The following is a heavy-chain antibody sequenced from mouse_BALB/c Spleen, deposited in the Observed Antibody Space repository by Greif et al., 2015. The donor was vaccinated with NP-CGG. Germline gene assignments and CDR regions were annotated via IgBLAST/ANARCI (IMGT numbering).Heavy chain of an antibody. CDR3: ASNSYYGYDGGYFDY. V-gene: IGHV1S41*01. J-gene: IGHJ2*01. D-gene: IGHD2-2*01. CDR1: GYTFTSYW. CDR2: IAPGSGST. Sequence: DLVKPGASVKLSCKASGYTFTSYWINWIKQRPGQGLEWIGRIAPGSGSTYYNEMFKGKATLTVDTSSSTAYIQLSSLSSEDSAVYFCASNSYYGYDGGYFDYCGQGTTLTVSS.